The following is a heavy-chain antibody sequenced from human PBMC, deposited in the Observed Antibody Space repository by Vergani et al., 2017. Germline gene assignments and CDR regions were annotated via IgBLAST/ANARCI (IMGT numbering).Heavy chain of an antibody. CDR2: INPSGGHT. J-gene: IGHJ4*02. D-gene: IGHD3-9*01. Sequence: QVQVVQSGAEVKKSGASVKVSCKTSGYTFSNYYMHWVRQAPGQGLEWMGIINPSGGHTNYAQKFQGRVTMPRDTSKSTVDMELISLRSEDTAIYYCDRGDYGSLTGYGYWGQGTLVTVSA. CDR1: GYTFSNYY. V-gene: IGHV1-46*03. CDR3: DRGDYGSLTGYGY.